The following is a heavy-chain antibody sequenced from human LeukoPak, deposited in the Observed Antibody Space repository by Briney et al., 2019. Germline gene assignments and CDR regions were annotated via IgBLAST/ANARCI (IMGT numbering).Heavy chain of an antibody. CDR2: INTDGSST. D-gene: IGHD3-22*01. Sequence: GGSLRLSCAASGFTFSSYWMHWVRQAPGKGLVWVSRINTDGSSTSYADSVKGRFTISRDNAKNTLYLQMNSLRAEDTAVYYCAKWDDGSGYYGDPWGQGTLVTVSS. CDR1: GFTFSSYW. J-gene: IGHJ5*02. CDR3: AKWDDGSGYYGDP. V-gene: IGHV3-74*01.